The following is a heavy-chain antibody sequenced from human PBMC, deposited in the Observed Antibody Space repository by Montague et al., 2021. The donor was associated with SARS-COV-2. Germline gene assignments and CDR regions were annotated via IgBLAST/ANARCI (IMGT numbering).Heavy chain of an antibody. D-gene: IGHD1-14*01. V-gene: IGHV3-23*01. CDR2: ISGSGGST. Sequence: SLRLSCAASGLTFSSYAMSWVRQAPGKGLEWVSAISGSGGSTYYADSVKGRFTVSRDNSKNTLYLQMNSLRAEDTAVYYCAKDRSYRFFDYWGQGTLVTVSS. CDR3: AKDRSYRFFDY. J-gene: IGHJ4*02. CDR1: GLTFSSYA.